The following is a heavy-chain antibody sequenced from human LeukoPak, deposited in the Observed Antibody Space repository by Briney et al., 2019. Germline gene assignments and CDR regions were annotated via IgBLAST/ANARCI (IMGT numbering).Heavy chain of an antibody. CDR2: IHHSGST. CDR3: ARDGGWVLVTEIDY. Sequence: SETLSLTCTVSGYSLSSGYYWGWIRQPPGKGLEWIGTIHHSGSTYYNPSLKSRVTISVDMSKNQSSLKLSSVTAADTALYYCARDGGWVLVTEIDYWGQGILVTVSS. D-gene: IGHD3-9*01. CDR1: GYSLSSGYY. V-gene: IGHV4-38-2*02. J-gene: IGHJ4*02.